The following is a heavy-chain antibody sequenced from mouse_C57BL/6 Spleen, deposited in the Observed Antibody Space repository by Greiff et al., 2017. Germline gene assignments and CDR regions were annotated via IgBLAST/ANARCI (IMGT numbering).Heavy chain of an antibody. J-gene: IGHJ4*01. V-gene: IGHV1-54*01. CDR1: GYAFTNYL. D-gene: IGHD1-1*01. Sequence: VQLQQSGAELVRPGTSVKVSCKASGYAFTNYLIEWVKQRPGQGLEWIGVINPGSGGTNYNEKFKGQETLTADKSSSTAYMQLSSLTSEDSAVYVCAREDYGTPKAMDYWGQGTSVTVSS. CDR3: AREDYGTPKAMDY. CDR2: INPGSGGT.